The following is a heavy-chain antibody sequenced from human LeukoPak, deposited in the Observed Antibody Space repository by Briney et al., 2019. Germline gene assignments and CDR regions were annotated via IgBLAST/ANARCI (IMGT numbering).Heavy chain of an antibody. D-gene: IGHD6-19*01. Sequence: GGSLRLSCGTSGFTFSRYGMHWVRQAPGKGLEWVAFIRYDGSNKYYADSVKGRFTISRDNSKNTLYLQMNSLRAEDTAVYYCAKDYVAVAGRYVHDYWGQGTLVTVSS. CDR2: IRYDGSNK. CDR1: GFTFSRYG. CDR3: AKDYVAVAGRYVHDY. V-gene: IGHV3-30*02. J-gene: IGHJ4*02.